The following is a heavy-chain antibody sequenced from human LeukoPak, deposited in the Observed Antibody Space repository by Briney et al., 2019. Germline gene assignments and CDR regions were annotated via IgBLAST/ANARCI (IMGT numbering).Heavy chain of an antibody. V-gene: IGHV4-61*01. J-gene: IGHJ4*02. D-gene: IGHD6-19*01. CDR3: ARDGSSGWYYFDY. CDR1: GGSISSGNHY. Sequence: SETLSLTCTVSGGSISSGNHYWSWLRQPPGKGLEWIGYIYYSGSTKYNPSLKSRVTISVDTSKNQFSLKLSSVTAADTAVYYCARDGSSGWYYFDYWGQGTLVTVSS. CDR2: IYYSGST.